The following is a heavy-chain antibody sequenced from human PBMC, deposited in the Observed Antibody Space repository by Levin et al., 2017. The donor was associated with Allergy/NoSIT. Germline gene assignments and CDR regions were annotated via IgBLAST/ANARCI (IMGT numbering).Heavy chain of an antibody. J-gene: IGHJ6*02. Sequence: GGSLRLSCAASGFTFDDYAMHWVRQAPGKGLEWVSGISWNSGSIGYADSVKGRFTISRDNAKNSLYLQMNSLRAEDTALYYCAKDISNYYYDYGMDVWGQGTTVTVSS. V-gene: IGHV3-9*01. CDR2: ISWNSGSI. CDR1: GFTFDDYA. CDR3: AKDISNYYYDYGMDV.